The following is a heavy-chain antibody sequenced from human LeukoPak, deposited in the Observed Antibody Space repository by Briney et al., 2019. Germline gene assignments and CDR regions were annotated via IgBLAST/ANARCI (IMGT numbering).Heavy chain of an antibody. D-gene: IGHD3-22*01. CDR3: ARDGFYDSSGYWMGQDY. V-gene: IGHV3-53*01. CDR2: IYSGGST. Sequence: GGSLRLSCAASGFTVSSNYMSWVRQAPGKGLEWVSVIYSGGSTYYADSVKGRFTISRDNSKNTLSLQMNSLRAEDTAVYYCARDGFYDSSGYWMGQDYWGQGTLVTVSS. CDR1: GFTVSSNY. J-gene: IGHJ4*02.